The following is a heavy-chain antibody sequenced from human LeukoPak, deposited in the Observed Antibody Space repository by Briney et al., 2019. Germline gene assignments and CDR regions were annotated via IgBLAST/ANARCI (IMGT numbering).Heavy chain of an antibody. J-gene: IGHJ3*02. CDR2: IYYSGST. V-gene: IGHV4-39*07. D-gene: IGHD6-19*01. CDR1: GGSISSSSYY. Sequence: SETLSLTCTVSGGSISSSSYYWGWIRQPPGKGLEWIGSIYYSGSTYYNPSLKSRVTISVDTSRNQFSLKLSSVTAADTAVYYCARGGQWLVDFTIWGQGIMVTVSS. CDR3: ARGGQWLVDFTI.